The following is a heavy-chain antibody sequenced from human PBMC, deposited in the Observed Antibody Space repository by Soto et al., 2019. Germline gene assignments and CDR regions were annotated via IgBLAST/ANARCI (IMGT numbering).Heavy chain of an antibody. CDR2: ISSGSDYI. CDR1: GFTFSSYS. CDR3: ARGELGIVRSYWYFDL. Sequence: EVQLVESGGGLVKPGGSLRLSCAASGFTFSSYSMNWVRQAPGKGLEWVSSISSGSDYIFYADSVKGRFTISRDNAKNSLFLQMNSLRAGDTAVYYCARGELGIVRSYWYFDLWGRGTLVTVSS. J-gene: IGHJ2*01. D-gene: IGHD7-27*01. V-gene: IGHV3-21*01.